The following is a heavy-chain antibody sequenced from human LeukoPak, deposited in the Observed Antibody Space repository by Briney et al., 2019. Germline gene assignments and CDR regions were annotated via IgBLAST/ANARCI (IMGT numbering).Heavy chain of an antibody. Sequence: GGSLRLSCAASGFTFSSYGMHWVRQAPGKGLEWVAVIWYDGSNKYYADSVKGRFTISRDNSKNTLYLQMNSLRAEDTAVYYCARDQAAHRYCSSTSCYLFGYWGQGTLVTVSS. CDR2: IWYDGSNK. CDR3: ARDQAAHRYCSSTSCYLFGY. CDR1: GFTFSSYG. V-gene: IGHV3-33*01. D-gene: IGHD2-2*01. J-gene: IGHJ4*02.